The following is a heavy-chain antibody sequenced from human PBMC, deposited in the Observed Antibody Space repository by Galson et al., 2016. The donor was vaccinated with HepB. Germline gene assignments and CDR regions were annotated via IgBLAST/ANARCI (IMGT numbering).Heavy chain of an antibody. J-gene: IGHJ5*02. CDR1: GFTFINYA. Sequence: SLRLSCAASGFTFINYAMSWVRQAPGKGLEWVSSISGRGVGTTYYADSVKGRFTISGDNSKNTLYLQMNSLRVEDTAVYYCATSDYDNFGPLGWFDPWGQGTQVTVAS. V-gene: IGHV3-23*01. CDR2: ISGRGVGT. D-gene: IGHD4-11*01. CDR3: ATSDYDNFGPLGWFDP.